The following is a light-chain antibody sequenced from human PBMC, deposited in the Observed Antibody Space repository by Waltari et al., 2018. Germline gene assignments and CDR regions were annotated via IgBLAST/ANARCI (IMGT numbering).Light chain of an antibody. V-gene: IGKV3-11*01. Sequence: EVVLTQSPATLSLSPGESATLSCRASQSVRSYLAWYQQKPGQAPRLLMSDVSNRATGIPARFSGSGSGTDFTLTISSPEPEDSAVYFCQQRSNWPLTFGGGTKVEIK. J-gene: IGKJ4*01. CDR2: DVS. CDR1: QSVRSY. CDR3: QQRSNWPLT.